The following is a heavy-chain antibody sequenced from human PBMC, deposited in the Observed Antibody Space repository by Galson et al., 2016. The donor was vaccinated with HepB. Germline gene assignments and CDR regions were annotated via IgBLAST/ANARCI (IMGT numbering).Heavy chain of an antibody. V-gene: IGHV5-51*01. Sequence: SGAEVKKPGESLKISCKTSGFSFATHWIAWVRQMPGKGLEWMGIIYAGDSETRYSPPFQGQVTISVDKSTAVAYLQWNSLKASDSAMYYCARQRRNYGMDVWGQGTTVTASS. CDR2: IYAGDSET. J-gene: IGHJ6*02. D-gene: IGHD1-1*01. CDR1: GFSFATHW. CDR3: ARQRRNYGMDV.